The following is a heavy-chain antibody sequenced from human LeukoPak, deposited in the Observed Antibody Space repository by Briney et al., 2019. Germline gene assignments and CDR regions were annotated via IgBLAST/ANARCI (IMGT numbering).Heavy chain of an antibody. CDR3: ARDTYYYDSSGYCDY. CDR1: GFTFSSYS. J-gene: IGHJ4*02. D-gene: IGHD3-22*01. CDR2: ISTSSSYI. V-gene: IGHV3-21*01. Sequence: GGSLRLSCAASGFTFSSYSMNWVRQAPGKGLEWVSFISTSSSYIHNADSVKGRFTISRDNAKNSLYLQMNSLRAEDTAVYYCARDTYYYDSSGYCDYWGQGTLVTVSS.